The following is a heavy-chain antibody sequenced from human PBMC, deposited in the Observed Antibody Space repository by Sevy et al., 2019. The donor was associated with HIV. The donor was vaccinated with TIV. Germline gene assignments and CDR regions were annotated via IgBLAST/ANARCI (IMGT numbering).Heavy chain of an antibody. V-gene: IGHV4-30-2*01. CDR2: FYHSGST. D-gene: IGHD3-16*01. J-gene: IGHJ5*02. CDR1: GGSISSGGYS. Sequence: SETLSLTCAVSGGSISSGGYSWSWIRQPPGKGLEWIGYFYHSGSTYYNPSLKSRVTIAVDRSKNQFSLKLSSVTAADTAVYYCARWGALPPPGWFDPWGQGTLVTVSS. CDR3: ARWGALPPPGWFDP.